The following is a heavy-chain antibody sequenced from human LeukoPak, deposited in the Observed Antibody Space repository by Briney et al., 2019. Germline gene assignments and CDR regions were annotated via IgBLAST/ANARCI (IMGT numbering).Heavy chain of an antibody. Sequence: GRSLRLSCAASGFTFSSYGMHWVRQAPGKGLEWVAVISYDGSNKYYADSVKGRFTISRDNSKSTLYLQMNSLRGEDTAVYYCARGVVPRSYYYYGMDVWGQGTTVTVSS. J-gene: IGHJ6*02. V-gene: IGHV3-30*03. D-gene: IGHD2-8*01. CDR3: ARGVVPRSYYYYGMDV. CDR1: GFTFSSYG. CDR2: ISYDGSNK.